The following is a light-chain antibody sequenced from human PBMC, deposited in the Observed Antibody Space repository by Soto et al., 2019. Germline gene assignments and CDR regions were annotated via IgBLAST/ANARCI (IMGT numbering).Light chain of an antibody. V-gene: IGLV2-14*01. CDR2: DDS. CDR1: SSDVGGYNY. CDR3: SSYTSSSTYV. Sequence: QSALTQPASVSGSPGQSITISCTGTSSDVGGYNYVSWYQQHPGKAPKLMIYDDSNRPSGVSNLFSGSKSGNTASLTISRHQDEDEADYYCSSYTSSSTYVFGTGTKLTVL. J-gene: IGLJ1*01.